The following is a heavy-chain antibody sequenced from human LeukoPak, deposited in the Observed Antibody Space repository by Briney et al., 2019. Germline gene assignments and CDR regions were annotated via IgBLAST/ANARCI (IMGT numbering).Heavy chain of an antibody. Sequence: PGGSLRLSCGASGFTVSSKYMSWVRQAPGKGLEWVSVIYSGGSTYYADSVKGRFTISRDNSKNTLYLQMNSLRAEDTAVYYCAGQWLVRADDAFDIWGQGTMVTVTS. CDR1: GFTVSSKY. D-gene: IGHD6-19*01. CDR3: AGQWLVRADDAFDI. CDR2: IYSGGST. V-gene: IGHV3-66*04. J-gene: IGHJ3*02.